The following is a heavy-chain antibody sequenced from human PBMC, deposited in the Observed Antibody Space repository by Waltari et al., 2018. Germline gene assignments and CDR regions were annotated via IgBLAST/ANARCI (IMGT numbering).Heavy chain of an antibody. V-gene: IGHV1-2*02. Sequence: QIQLVQSGAEVKTPGASVKVSCQASGYTLIDEYITWGRQAPGQGLEWMGWVNPKTGVTKYSQKFQGRVTMTRDTSINTGYVELSSLRSDDTAIYFCARDGSMKPFDYWGQGTQVTVSS. CDR2: VNPKTGVT. D-gene: IGHD2-8*01. J-gene: IGHJ4*02. CDR1: GYTLIDEY. CDR3: ARDGSMKPFDY.